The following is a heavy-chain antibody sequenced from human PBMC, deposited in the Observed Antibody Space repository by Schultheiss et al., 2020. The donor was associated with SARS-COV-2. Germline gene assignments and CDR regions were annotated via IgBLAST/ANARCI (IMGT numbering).Heavy chain of an antibody. Sequence: ASVKVSCKASGYTFTSYGISWVRQAPGQGLEWMGWINPNSGGTNYAQKFQGRVTMTRDTSISTAYMELSRLRSDDTAVYYCARIDYGDYVRWGQGTLVTVSS. CDR2: INPNSGGT. CDR1: GYTFTSYG. V-gene: IGHV1-2*02. J-gene: IGHJ4*02. CDR3: ARIDYGDYVR. D-gene: IGHD4-17*01.